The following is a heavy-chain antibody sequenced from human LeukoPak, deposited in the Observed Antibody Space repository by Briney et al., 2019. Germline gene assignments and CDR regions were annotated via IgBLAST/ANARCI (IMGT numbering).Heavy chain of an antibody. CDR2: LYHNGKT. J-gene: IGHJ3*02. D-gene: IGHD3-22*01. CDR1: GGSTSSYY. CDR3: ARHQKDSYDSIFHAFEI. V-gene: IGHV4-59*03. Sequence: SETLSLTCAVSGGSTSSYYWSWIRQPPGRGLEWIGCLYHNGKTIYNPFLKSRVTISVDTSKNQFSLMLNSVTAADTATYYCARHQKDSYDSIFHAFEIWGQGTMATVSS.